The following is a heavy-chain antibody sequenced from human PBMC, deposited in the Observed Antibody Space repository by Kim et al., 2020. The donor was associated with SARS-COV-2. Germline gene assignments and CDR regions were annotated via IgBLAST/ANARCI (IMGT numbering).Heavy chain of an antibody. D-gene: IGHD2-2*01. V-gene: IGHV6-1*01. Sequence: SQTLSLTCAISGDSVSRNSAAWNWVRQSPSGGLEWLGRTYYNSKWYHDYALSVKSRISINPDTSKNQFSLQLNSMTPEDTAVYFGVRGASWGKGWYFDLWGRGPRVPVSS. CDR3: VRGASWGKGWYFDL. J-gene: IGHJ2*01. CDR2: TYYNSKWYH. CDR1: GDSVSRNSAA.